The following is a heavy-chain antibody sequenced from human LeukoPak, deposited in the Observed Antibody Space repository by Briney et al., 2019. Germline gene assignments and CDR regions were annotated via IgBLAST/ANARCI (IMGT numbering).Heavy chain of an antibody. Sequence: PSDTLSLTCTVSGDSINSRSYYWDWIRQPPGKGLEWIGSIYYSGSNYYNPSLKSRVTISVDTSKNQFSLKLSSVPAADTAVYYCARLDGIAVAGYFDYWGQGTLVTVSS. CDR3: ARLDGIAVAGYFDY. V-gene: IGHV4-39*01. D-gene: IGHD6-19*01. CDR2: IYYSGSN. CDR1: GDSINSRSYY. J-gene: IGHJ4*02.